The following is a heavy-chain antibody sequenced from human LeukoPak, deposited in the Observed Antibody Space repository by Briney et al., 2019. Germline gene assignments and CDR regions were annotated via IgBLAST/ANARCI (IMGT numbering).Heavy chain of an antibody. Sequence: SVKVSCKASGGTFSSYAISWVRQAPGQGLEWVGGIIPIFCTANYAQKFQGRVTITADESTSTAYMELSSLRSEDTAVYYCASITEYSSSEGAFDYWGQGTLVTVSS. CDR3: ASITEYSSSEGAFDY. CDR1: GGTFSSYA. D-gene: IGHD6-6*01. CDR2: IIPIFCTA. V-gene: IGHV1-69*01. J-gene: IGHJ4*02.